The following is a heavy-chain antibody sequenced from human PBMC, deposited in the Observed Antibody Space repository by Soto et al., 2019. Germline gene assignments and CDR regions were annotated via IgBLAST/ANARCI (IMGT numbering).Heavy chain of an antibody. Sequence: ASVKVSCKASGYTFTSYGISWVRQAPGQGLEWMGWISAYNGNTNYAQKLQGRVTMTTDTSTSTAYMELRSRRSDDTAVYYCARDLLDYVWGSYRPRGYNWFDPWGQGTLVTVSS. D-gene: IGHD3-16*02. CDR3: ARDLLDYVWGSYRPRGYNWFDP. CDR2: ISAYNGNT. V-gene: IGHV1-18*04. CDR1: GYTFTSYG. J-gene: IGHJ5*02.